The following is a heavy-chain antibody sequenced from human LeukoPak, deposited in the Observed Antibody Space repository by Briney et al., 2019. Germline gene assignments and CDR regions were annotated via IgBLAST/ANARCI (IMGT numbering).Heavy chain of an antibody. CDR1: GFTFSNSV. CDR3: AKLPTGYPNWFDP. V-gene: IGHV3-23*01. CDR2: IGGSGDST. D-gene: IGHD3-9*01. Sequence: GGSLRLSCAASGFTFSNSVMGWVRQAPGKGLEWVSAIGGSGDSTYYTDSVTGRFTISRDNSKNTLYLQMNSLRAEDTALYYCAKLPTGYPNWFDPWGQGTLVTISS. J-gene: IGHJ5*02.